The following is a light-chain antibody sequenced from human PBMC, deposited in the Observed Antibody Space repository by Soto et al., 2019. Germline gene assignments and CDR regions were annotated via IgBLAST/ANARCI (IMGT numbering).Light chain of an antibody. V-gene: IGKV1-6*01. Sequence: VTXXXRASQXXRNELGWYQQKPGKAPKLLIYSASSLQSGVPSRFSGXGXGXDFILTISGLQPEDFATYFCLQDFTYPRTFGQGTKV. J-gene: IGKJ1*01. CDR3: LQDFTYPRT. CDR2: SAS. CDR1: QXXRNE.